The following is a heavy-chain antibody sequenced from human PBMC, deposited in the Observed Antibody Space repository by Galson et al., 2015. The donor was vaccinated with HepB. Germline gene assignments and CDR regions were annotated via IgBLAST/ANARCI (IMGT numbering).Heavy chain of an antibody. CDR2: ISYDGSNK. V-gene: IGHV3-30-3*01. CDR3: ARDALNYDFWSGYSPGYYYYYMDV. Sequence: SLRLSCAASGFTFSSYAMHWVRQAPGKGLEWEAVISYDGSNKYYADSVKGRFTISRDNSKNTLYLQMNSLRAEDTAVYYCARDALNYDFWSGYSPGYYYYYMDVWGKGTTVTVSS. D-gene: IGHD3-3*01. J-gene: IGHJ6*03. CDR1: GFTFSSYA.